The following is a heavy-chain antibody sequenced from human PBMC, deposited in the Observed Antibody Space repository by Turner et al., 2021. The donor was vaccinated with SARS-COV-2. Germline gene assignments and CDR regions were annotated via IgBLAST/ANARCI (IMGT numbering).Heavy chain of an antibody. V-gene: IGHV1-2*02. CDR1: GYRFTGYY. Sequence: QEQLVQSGAEVKKHGASVQVSCTATGYRFTGYYLHWVRQAPGQGLEWMGWINPNSGDSIFAQKFRGRVTLTRDTSINTAYMEVISLRYDDTALYYCATGVDLGDHFFGYWCHGTLVTVAS. D-gene: IGHD3-16*01. J-gene: IGHJ4*01. CDR2: INPNSGDS. CDR3: ATGVDLGDHFFGY.